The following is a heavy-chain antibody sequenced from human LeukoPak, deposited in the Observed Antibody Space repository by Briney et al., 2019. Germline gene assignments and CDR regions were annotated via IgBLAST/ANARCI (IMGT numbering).Heavy chain of an antibody. Sequence: SETLSLTCTVSGGSISGYYWSWIRQPPGKGLEWIAFIYYSGTTNYNPSLKSRVTISLDTSKNQFSLKLISVTAADTAVYYCARGGWGSFDYWGQGTLVTVSS. D-gene: IGHD1-26*01. V-gene: IGHV4-59*01. CDR2: IYYSGTT. CDR1: GGSISGYY. J-gene: IGHJ4*02. CDR3: ARGGWGSFDY.